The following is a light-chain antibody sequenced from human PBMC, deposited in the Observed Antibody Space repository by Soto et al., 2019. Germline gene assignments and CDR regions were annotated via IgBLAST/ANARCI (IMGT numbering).Light chain of an antibody. CDR3: QKYSSVPFT. CDR2: AAS. Sequence: DIQMTQSPSSLSASVGDTVSMTCRASQGIYNYLAWYQKKPGKPPKPLISAASTLHSGVPSRFSGSGSGTDFTLTISSLQPEDVATYYCQKYSSVPFTFGPGTTVDIK. J-gene: IGKJ3*01. CDR1: QGIYNY. V-gene: IGKV1-27*01.